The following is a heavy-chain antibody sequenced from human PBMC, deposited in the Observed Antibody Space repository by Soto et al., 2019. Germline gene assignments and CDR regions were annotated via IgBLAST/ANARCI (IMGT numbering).Heavy chain of an antibody. CDR3: ARRLYSGYDEGGWFET. Sequence: QLQLQESGPGLVKPSETLSLTCTVSGGSISSSSYYWGWIRQPPGKGLEWIGSIYYSGSTYYNPSLKSRVTISVDTSKNQFSLKLSSVTAADTAVYYCARRLYSGYDEGGWFETWGQGNLVTVSS. J-gene: IGHJ5*02. V-gene: IGHV4-39*01. D-gene: IGHD5-12*01. CDR1: GGSISSSSYY. CDR2: IYYSGST.